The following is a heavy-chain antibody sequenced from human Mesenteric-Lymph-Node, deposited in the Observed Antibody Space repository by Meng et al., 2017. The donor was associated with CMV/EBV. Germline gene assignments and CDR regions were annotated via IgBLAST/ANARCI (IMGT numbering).Heavy chain of an antibody. D-gene: IGHD5-12*01. Sequence: GESLKISCAASGFTFSSYEMNWVRQAPGKGLEWVSYISSSGSTIYYADSVKGRFTISRDNAKNSLYLQMNSLRAEDTAVYYCARDSKDTYIVATDYWGQGTLVTVSS. V-gene: IGHV3-48*03. CDR3: ARDSKDTYIVATDY. CDR2: ISSSGSTI. J-gene: IGHJ4*02. CDR1: GFTFSSYE.